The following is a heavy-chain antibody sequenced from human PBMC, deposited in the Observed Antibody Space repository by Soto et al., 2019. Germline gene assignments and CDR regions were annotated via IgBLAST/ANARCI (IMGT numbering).Heavy chain of an antibody. CDR1: GFTFSTYG. V-gene: IGHV3-30*18. CDR2: ISFDGSNK. Sequence: QVQLVESGGGVVQPGRSLRLSCAASGFTFSTYGMHWVRQAPGKGLEWVAVISFDGSNKYYADSVKGRFTISRDNSMKTLYLQMNSLRAEDTAVYCCAKSGDQWLVRPIDYWGQGTLVTVSS. J-gene: IGHJ4*02. D-gene: IGHD6-19*01. CDR3: AKSGDQWLVRPIDY.